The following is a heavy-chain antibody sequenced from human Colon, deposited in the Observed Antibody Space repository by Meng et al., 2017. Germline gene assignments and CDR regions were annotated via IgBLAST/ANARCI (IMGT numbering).Heavy chain of an antibody. CDR2: ISSSGRTI. CDR3: ARGGSSRYWVGWHFDL. J-gene: IGHJ2*01. D-gene: IGHD3-16*01. Sequence: GESLKISCEVSGFTFSDSYMSWIRQAPGKGLEWVSYISSSGRTIYNGDSVKGRFTISRDNAKNSLYLQMNSVRVEDTAIYYCARGGSSRYWVGWHFDLWGRGTPVTVSS. CDR1: GFTFSDSY. V-gene: IGHV3-11*04.